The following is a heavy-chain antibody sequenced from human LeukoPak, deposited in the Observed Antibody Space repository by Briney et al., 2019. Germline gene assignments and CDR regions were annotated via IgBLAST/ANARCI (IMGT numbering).Heavy chain of an antibody. J-gene: IGHJ4*02. CDR3: ARQSGSYFNPFDD. CDR2: IYPGDSDT. Sequence: GESLKISCKGSGYSFSNYWIGWVRQMPGKGLEWMGIIYPGDSDTRYSPSFQGQVTISADKFISTAYLQWSSLKASDTAMYYCARQSGSYFNPFDDWGQGIPVTVSS. CDR1: GYSFSNYW. D-gene: IGHD1-26*01. V-gene: IGHV5-51*01.